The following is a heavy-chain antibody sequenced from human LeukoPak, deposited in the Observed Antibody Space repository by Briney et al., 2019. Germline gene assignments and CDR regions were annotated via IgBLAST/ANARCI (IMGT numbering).Heavy chain of an antibody. J-gene: IGHJ3*02. CDR2: ISSSSSYI. CDR3: ARDYMEQQLAPDAFDI. D-gene: IGHD6-13*01. CDR1: GFTFSSHS. Sequence: GGSLRLSCAASGFTFSSHSMNWVRQAQGKGLEWVSSISSSSSYIYYADSVKGRFTISRDNAKNSLYLQMNSLRAEDTAVYYCARDYMEQQLAPDAFDIWGQGTMVTVSS. V-gene: IGHV3-21*01.